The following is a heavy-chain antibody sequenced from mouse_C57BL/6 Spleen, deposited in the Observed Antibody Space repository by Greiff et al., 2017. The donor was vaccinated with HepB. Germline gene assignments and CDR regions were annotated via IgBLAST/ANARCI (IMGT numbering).Heavy chain of an antibody. CDR3: ARFKGYAYFDY. D-gene: IGHD3-1*01. V-gene: IGHV1-52*01. CDR2: IDPSDSET. CDR1: GYTFTSYW. Sequence: QVQLKQPGAELVRPGSSVKLSCKASGYTFTSYWMHWVKQRPIQGLEWIGNIDPSDSETHYNQKFKDKATLTVDKSSSTAYMQLSSLTSEDSAVYYCARFKGYAYFDYWGQGTTLTVSS. J-gene: IGHJ2*01.